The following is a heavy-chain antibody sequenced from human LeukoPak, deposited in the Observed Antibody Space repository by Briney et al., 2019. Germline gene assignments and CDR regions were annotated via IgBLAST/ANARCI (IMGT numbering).Heavy chain of an antibody. CDR1: GGSISSYY. V-gene: IGHV4-59*01. CDR3: ARANDYGDYIWFDP. CDR2: IYYSGST. J-gene: IGHJ5*02. D-gene: IGHD4-17*01. Sequence: SQTLSLTCTVSGGSISSYYWSWIRQPPGKGLEWIGYIYYSGSTNYNPSLKSRVTISVDTSKNQFSLKLSSVTAADTAVYYCARANDYGDYIWFDPWGQGTLVTVSS.